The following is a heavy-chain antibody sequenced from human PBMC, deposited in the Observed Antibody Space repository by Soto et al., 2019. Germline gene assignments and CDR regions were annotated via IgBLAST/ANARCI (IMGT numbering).Heavy chain of an antibody. CDR3: ARDLLDSSGYYPDY. CDR1: GFTFSSYG. D-gene: IGHD3-22*01. J-gene: IGHJ4*02. CDR2: IWYDGSNK. Sequence: QVQLVESGGGVVQPGRSLRLSCAASGFTFSSYGMHWVRQAPGKGLEWVAGIWYDGSNKYYADSVKGRITISRDNSKNTLYLQMTSLRAEDTAVYYGARDLLDSSGYYPDYWGQETLVTVSS. V-gene: IGHV3-33*01.